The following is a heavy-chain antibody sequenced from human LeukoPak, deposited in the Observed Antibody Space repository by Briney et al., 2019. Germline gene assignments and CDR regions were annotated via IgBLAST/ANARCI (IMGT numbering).Heavy chain of an antibody. Sequence: ASVKVSCKVSGYTLTELSMHWVRQAPGKGLEWTGGFDPEDGETIYAQKFQGRVTMTEDTSTDTAYMELSSLRSEDTAVYYCATTPNYYDSSRSFDYWGQGTLVTVSS. D-gene: IGHD3-22*01. CDR3: ATTPNYYDSSRSFDY. V-gene: IGHV1-24*01. CDR2: FDPEDGET. J-gene: IGHJ4*02. CDR1: GYTLTELS.